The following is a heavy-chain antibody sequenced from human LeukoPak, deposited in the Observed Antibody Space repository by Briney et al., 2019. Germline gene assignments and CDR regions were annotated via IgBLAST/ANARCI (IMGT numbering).Heavy chain of an antibody. CDR1: GFTFSSYW. CDR3: ARGVSGTGPDI. V-gene: IGHV3-74*01. D-gene: IGHD5/OR15-5a*01. J-gene: IGHJ3*02. Sequence: GGSLRLSCAASGFTFSSYWMHWVRQAPGKGLVWVSRIKTGGSGTDYADSVKGRFTISRDNAKSTMYLQMNSLRAEDTAVYYCARGVSGTGPDIWGLGTMVTVSS. CDR2: IKTGGSGT.